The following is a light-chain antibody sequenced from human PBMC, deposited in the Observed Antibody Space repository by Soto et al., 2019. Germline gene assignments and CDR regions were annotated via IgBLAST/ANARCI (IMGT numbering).Light chain of an antibody. J-gene: IGLJ1*01. CDR1: SSDVGSYNL. V-gene: IGLV2-23*01. CDR2: EGG. CDR3: CSFAGGSTYA. Sequence: QSVLTQPASVSGSPGQSITLSCTGTSSDVGSYNLVSWYQQHPGKAPKLMISEGGKRPSGVSNRFSGSKSGNTASLTISGLQAEDEADYYCCSFAGGSTYAFGPGTKVPAL.